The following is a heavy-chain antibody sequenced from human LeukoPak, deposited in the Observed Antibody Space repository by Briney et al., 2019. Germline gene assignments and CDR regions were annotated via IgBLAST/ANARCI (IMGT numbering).Heavy chain of an antibody. CDR3: ARGVPHYYYGMDV. J-gene: IGHJ6*02. Sequence: PSETLSLTCAVYGGSFSGYYWSWIRQPPGKGLEWIGEINHSGSTNYNPSLKSRVTISVDTSKNQFSLKLSSVTAAGTAVYYCARGVPHYYYGMDVWGQGTTVTVSS. CDR2: INHSGST. V-gene: IGHV4-34*01. CDR1: GGSFSGYY.